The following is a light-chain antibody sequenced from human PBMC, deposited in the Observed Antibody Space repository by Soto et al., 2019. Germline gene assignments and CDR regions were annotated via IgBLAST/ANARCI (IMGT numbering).Light chain of an antibody. CDR3: QQYQRSWT. CDR2: DAS. Sequence: DIQMTQSPSTLSASVGDRVIITCRASQSVSSWLAWYQQKPGKAPNLLIYDASSLESGVPSRFSGSGSGTEFTLTISSLQPDDFATYYCQQYQRSWTFGQGTKVDIK. V-gene: IGKV1-5*01. J-gene: IGKJ1*01. CDR1: QSVSSW.